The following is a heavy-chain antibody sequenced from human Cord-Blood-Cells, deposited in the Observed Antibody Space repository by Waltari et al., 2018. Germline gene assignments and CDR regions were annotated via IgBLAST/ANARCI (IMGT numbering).Heavy chain of an antibody. CDR2: IYYSGST. D-gene: IGHD2-2*02. V-gene: IGHV4-39*01. CDR1: GGSISSSSYY. CDR3: ARLRSPNLYCSSTSCYTDAFDI. Sequence: QLQLQESGPGLVKPSETLSLTCTVSGGSISSSSYYWGWIRQPPGKGLEWIGSIYYSGSTYYNPALKSRVTLSVDTSKNQFSLKLSSVTAADTAVYYCARLRSPNLYCSSTSCYTDAFDIWGQGTMVTVSS. J-gene: IGHJ3*02.